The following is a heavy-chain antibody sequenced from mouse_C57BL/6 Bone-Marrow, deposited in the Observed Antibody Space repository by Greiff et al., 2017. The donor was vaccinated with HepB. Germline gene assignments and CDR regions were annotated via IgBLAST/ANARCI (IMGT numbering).Heavy chain of an antibody. V-gene: IGHV6-3*01. Sequence: EVMLVESGGGLVQPGGSMKLSCVASGFTFSNYWMNWVRQSPEKGLEWVAQIRLKSDNYATHYAESVKGRFTISRDDSKSSVYLQMNNLRAEDTGIYYCTARITTVVAHFDYWGQGTTLTVSS. CDR2: IRLKSDNYAT. J-gene: IGHJ2*01. CDR1: GFTFSNYW. D-gene: IGHD1-1*01. CDR3: TARITTVVAHFDY.